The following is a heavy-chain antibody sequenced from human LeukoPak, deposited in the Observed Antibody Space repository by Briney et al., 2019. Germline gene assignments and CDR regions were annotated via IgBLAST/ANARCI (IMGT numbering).Heavy chain of an antibody. CDR3: ARMKRGVYYFDY. D-gene: IGHD6-13*01. CDR2: IYYSGST. V-gene: IGHV4-31*03. J-gene: IGHJ4*02. CDR1: GGSISSGGYY. Sequence: PSETLSLTCTVSGGSISSGGYYWSWIRQHPGKGLEWIGYIYYSGSTYYNPSLKSRVTISVDTSKNQFSLKLSSVTAADTAVYYCARMKRGVYYFDYWGQGILVTVSS.